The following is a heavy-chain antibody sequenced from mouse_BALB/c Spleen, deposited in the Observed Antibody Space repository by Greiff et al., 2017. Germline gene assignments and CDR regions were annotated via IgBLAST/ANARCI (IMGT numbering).Heavy chain of an antibody. V-gene: IGHV1S81*02. J-gene: IGHJ3*01. CDR1: GYTFTSYW. D-gene: IGHD1-1*01. CDR3: AKLPHYYGSSYWFAY. Sequence: QVQLQQPGAELVKPGASVKLSCKASGYTFTSYWMHWVKPRPGQGLEWIGEINPSNGRTNYNEKFKSKATLTVDKSSSTAYMQLSSLTSEDSAVYYCAKLPHYYGSSYWFAYWGQGTLVTVSA. CDR2: INPSNGRT.